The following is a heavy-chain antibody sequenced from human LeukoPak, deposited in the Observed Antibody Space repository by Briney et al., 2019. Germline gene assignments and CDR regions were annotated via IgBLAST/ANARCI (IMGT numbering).Heavy chain of an antibody. J-gene: IGHJ4*02. CDR2: ISGSGYST. Sequence: GGSLRLSCAASGFTFNSYAMSWVRQAPGKGLEWVSGISGSGYSTYYGDSVKGRFTISRDNSKNMLYLQMNSLRAEDTAVYYCAKDRLSNGDPAGYWGQGTLVTVSS. CDR1: GFTFNSYA. CDR3: AKDRLSNGDPAGY. V-gene: IGHV3-23*01. D-gene: IGHD2-21*02.